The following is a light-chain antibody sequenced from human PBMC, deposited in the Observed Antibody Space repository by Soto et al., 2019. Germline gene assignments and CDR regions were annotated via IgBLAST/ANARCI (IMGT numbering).Light chain of an antibody. J-gene: IGLJ1*01. V-gene: IGLV2-23*02. CDR3: CSYAGSSFYV. CDR2: EVI. Sequence: QSALTQVASVSGSPGQSITISCTGTSSDVGTFNLVSWYQQHPGKAPRLMIYEVIKRPSGVSNRFSGSKSGNTASLTISGLQAEDEADYYCCSYAGSSFYVFGTGTKLTVL. CDR1: SSDVGTFNL.